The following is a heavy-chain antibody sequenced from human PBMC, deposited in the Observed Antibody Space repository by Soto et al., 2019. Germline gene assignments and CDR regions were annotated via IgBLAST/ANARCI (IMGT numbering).Heavy chain of an antibody. Sequence: EVQLLESGGGLVQPGGSLRLSCAASGFTFSSYAMSWVRQAPGKGLEWVSAISGSGGSTYYADSVKGRFTISRDNSKNTLYLQMNSLRAEDTAVYYCAKDQLGMVEQLVEAFDIWGQGTMVTVSS. CDR1: GFTFSSYA. CDR2: ISGSGGST. V-gene: IGHV3-23*01. J-gene: IGHJ3*02. CDR3: AKDQLGMVEQLVEAFDI. D-gene: IGHD6-6*01.